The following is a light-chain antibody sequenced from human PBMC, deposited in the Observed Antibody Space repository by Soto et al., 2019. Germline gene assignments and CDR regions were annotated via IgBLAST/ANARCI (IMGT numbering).Light chain of an antibody. V-gene: IGLV2-14*01. J-gene: IGLJ1*01. Sequence: QSDLTQPASVSGSPGQSITISCTGSGRDIGAYDYVSWYQQHPGKAPKLIIYGVKNRPSGVSNRFSASKSAFTASLTISGLQTEDEADYYCSSYTTSYFYVFGPGTKLTVL. CDR1: GRDIGAYDY. CDR3: SSYTTSYFYV. CDR2: GVK.